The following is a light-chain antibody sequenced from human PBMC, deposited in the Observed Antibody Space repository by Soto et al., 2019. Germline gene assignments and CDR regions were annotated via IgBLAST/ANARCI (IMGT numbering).Light chain of an antibody. V-gene: IGKV3-20*01. CDR3: QQYEIAPKT. J-gene: IGKJ1*01. CDR2: GAS. CDR1: QSLLNKF. Sequence: EIVLTQSPGTLSLSPGERTTLSRRGSQSLLNKFLAWYQQKPGQAPRLLIYGASSRATGVPDRFSGSGSGTDFTLSISRLESEDFAVYYCQQYEIAPKTFGQGTKVEIK.